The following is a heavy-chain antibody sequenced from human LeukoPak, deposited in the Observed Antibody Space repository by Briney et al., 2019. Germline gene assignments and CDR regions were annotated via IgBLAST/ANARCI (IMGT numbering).Heavy chain of an antibody. D-gene: IGHD3-22*01. J-gene: IGHJ3*02. Sequence: SETLSLTCAVYGGSFSGYYWSWIRQPPGKGLEWIGEINHSGSTNYNPSLKSRVTISVDTSKNQFSLKLSSVTAADTAVYYCARASYYYDSSGQLNDAFDIWGQGTMVTVSS. CDR1: GGSFSGYY. CDR3: ARASYYYDSSGQLNDAFDI. CDR2: INHSGST. V-gene: IGHV4-34*01.